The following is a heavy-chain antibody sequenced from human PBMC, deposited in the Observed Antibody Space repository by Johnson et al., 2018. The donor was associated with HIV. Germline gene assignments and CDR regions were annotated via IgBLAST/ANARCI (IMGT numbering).Heavy chain of an antibody. Sequence: VQLVESGGGLIQPGGSLRLSCVASGFTVISNHMSWVRQAPGKGLEWVSVIYSGDSTNYADSVTGRFTISRDNSQNTLYLQMNSLRAEDTAVYYCARGEQWSLLGAFDIWGQGIMVTVSS. CDR3: ARGEQWSLLGAFDI. D-gene: IGHD6-19*01. V-gene: IGHV3-53*01. CDR2: IYSGDST. J-gene: IGHJ3*02. CDR1: GFTVISNH.